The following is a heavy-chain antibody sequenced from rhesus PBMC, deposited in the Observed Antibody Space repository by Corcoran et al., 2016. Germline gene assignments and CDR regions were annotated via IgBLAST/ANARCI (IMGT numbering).Heavy chain of an antibody. CDR1: GASIGRTF. J-gene: IGHJ5-2*02. D-gene: IGHD3-40*01. Sequence: QVQLQESGPGLVKPSATLPLTCAVSGASIGRTFWRWIRQAPAKGLEGIGRIYGSGGSTDYNPSLKSRVTISIDTSKNQFSLKLSSVTAADKAVYYCARDLRFGNSLDVWGRGVLVTVSS. CDR3: ARDLRFGNSLDV. V-gene: IGHV4S2*01. CDR2: IYGSGGST.